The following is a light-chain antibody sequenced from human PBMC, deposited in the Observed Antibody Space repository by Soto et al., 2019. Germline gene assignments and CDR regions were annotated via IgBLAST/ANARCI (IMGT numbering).Light chain of an antibody. V-gene: IGKV2-28*01. CDR3: MQTLQTWT. Sequence: DIVMTQSPLSLPVTPGEPASISCRSSQSLLHTNGYNYLDWYLQKPGQSPLLLIYLGSYRASGVHGRFSGSGSGTHFTLKISRVEAEDVGVYYCMQTLQTWTFGQGTNVEI. J-gene: IGKJ1*01. CDR2: LGS. CDR1: QSLLHTNGYNY.